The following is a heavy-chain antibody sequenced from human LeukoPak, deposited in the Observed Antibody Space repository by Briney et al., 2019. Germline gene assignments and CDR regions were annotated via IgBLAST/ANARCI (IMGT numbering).Heavy chain of an antibody. J-gene: IGHJ1*01. CDR1: RLLHCLYG. D-gene: IGHD4-11*01. CDR2: IWSDATNQ. Sequence: GGSLRLSCKPSRLLHCLYGIHWVRQAPGKGLEWVAGIWSDATNQYYGDSVKGRFTISRDKFKKTVSLQMDSLRAEDTAVYYCVKVAERGFDYSNSLELWGQGSLVTVSS. CDR3: VKVAERGFDYSNSLEL. V-gene: IGHV3-33*03.